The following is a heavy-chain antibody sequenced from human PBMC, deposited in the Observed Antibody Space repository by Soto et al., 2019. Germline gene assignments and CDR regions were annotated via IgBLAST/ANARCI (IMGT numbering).Heavy chain of an antibody. Sequence: SVKVSCKASGGTYSSYSISWVRQAPGQGLEWMGGIIPILGAANYEQRFQVRVTITADESTSTAYMELSSLRSEDPAVYFCARGGITGKTNRYYYYGMDVWGQGTTVTVSS. CDR1: GGTYSSYS. J-gene: IGHJ6*02. V-gene: IGHV1-69*13. D-gene: IGHD1-20*01. CDR3: ARGGITGKTNRYYYYGMDV. CDR2: IIPILGAA.